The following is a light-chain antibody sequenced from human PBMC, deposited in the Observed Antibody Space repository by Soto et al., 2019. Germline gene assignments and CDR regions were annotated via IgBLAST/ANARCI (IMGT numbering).Light chain of an antibody. J-gene: IGKJ3*01. V-gene: IGKV1-33*01. CDR1: QDIKSN. CDR2: DAS. Sequence: DIRMTQSPSSLSASVGDRVTITCQASQDIKSNLNWFQQKSGKAPRLLVYDASNLETGVTSRFSGSGSGTDFTFTIRSLQPEDTATSFFQQYDNFPLTFGPGTKGDI. CDR3: QQYDNFPLT.